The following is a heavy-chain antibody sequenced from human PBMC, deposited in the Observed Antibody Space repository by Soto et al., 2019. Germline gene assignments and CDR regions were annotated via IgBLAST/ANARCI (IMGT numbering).Heavy chain of an antibody. CDR2: IGGSGGST. D-gene: IGHD4-17*01. J-gene: IGHJ4*02. CDR1: GFTFSSYA. CDR3: AKGRFGDYLYFDY. Sequence: PGGSLRLSCAASGFTFSSYAMSWVRQAPGKGLEWVSAIGGSGGSTYYADSVKGRFTISRDNSKNTLYLQMNSLRAEDTAVYYCAKGRFGDYLYFDYWGRGTLVTVSS. V-gene: IGHV3-23*01.